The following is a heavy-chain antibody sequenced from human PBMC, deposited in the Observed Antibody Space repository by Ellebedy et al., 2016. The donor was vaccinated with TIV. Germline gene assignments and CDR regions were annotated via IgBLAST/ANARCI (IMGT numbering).Heavy chain of an antibody. CDR3: ATPSPVGPGSRGGSYSAFDC. D-gene: IGHD1-26*01. J-gene: IGHJ4*02. V-gene: IGHV1-2*02. CDR2: INPNSGVT. CDR1: GYIFIGSY. Sequence: ASVKVSXKASGYIFIGSYMHWVRQAPGQGLEWMGWINPNSGVTNYAQKFQGRVTMTRDTSISTAYMDLGRLRSDDTAVYYCATPSPVGPGSRGGSYSAFDCWGQGTLVTVSS.